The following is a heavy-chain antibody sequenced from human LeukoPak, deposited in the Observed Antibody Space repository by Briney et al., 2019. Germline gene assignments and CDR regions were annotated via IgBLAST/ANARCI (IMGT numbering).Heavy chain of an antibody. CDR3: AREGRWRNCSGGSCLDY. D-gene: IGHD2-15*01. J-gene: IGHJ4*02. CDR1: GGSISSYY. V-gene: IGHV4-59*12. CDR2: IYYSGST. Sequence: SETLSLTRTVSGGSISSYYWSWIRQPPGKGLEWIGYIYYSGSTNYNPSLKSRVTISVDTPKNQFSLKLSSVTAADTAVYYCAREGRWRNCSGGSCLDYWGQGTLVTVSS.